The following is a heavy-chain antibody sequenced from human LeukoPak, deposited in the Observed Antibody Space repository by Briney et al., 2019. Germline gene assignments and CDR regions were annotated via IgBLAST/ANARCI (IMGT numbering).Heavy chain of an antibody. CDR2: ISSSSSYI. D-gene: IGHD2-2*02. J-gene: IGHJ4*02. CDR3: AREQLYCSSTSCYTRGFDY. CDR1: GFTFSSYS. Sequence: GGSLGLSCAASGFTFSSYSMNWVRQAPGKGLEWVSSISSSSSYIYYADSVKGRFTISRDNAKNSLYLQMNSLRAEDTAVYYCAREQLYCSSTSCYTRGFDYWGQGTLVTVSS. V-gene: IGHV3-21*01.